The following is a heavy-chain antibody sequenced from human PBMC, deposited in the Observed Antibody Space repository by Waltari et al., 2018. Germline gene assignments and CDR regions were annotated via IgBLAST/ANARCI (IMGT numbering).Heavy chain of an antibody. Sequence: QVQLVQSGAEVKKPGASVKVSCKASGYTFTSYDINWVRQATGQGLEWMGWRNPNSGNTGYAQKVQGRVTITRNTSISTAYMELSSLRSEDTAVYYCARGRLSGKWFDPWGQGTLVTVSS. CDR1: GYTFTSYD. J-gene: IGHJ5*02. V-gene: IGHV1-8*03. CDR2: RNPNSGNT. D-gene: IGHD3-10*01. CDR3: ARGRLSGKWFDP.